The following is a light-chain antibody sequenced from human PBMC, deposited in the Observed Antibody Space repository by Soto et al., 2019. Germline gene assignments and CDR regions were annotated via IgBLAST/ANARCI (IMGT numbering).Light chain of an antibody. V-gene: IGLV2-23*03. CDR2: EGS. J-gene: IGLJ1*01. CDR3: CSYTGSTTFAYV. Sequence: QSALTQPASVSGSPGQSITISCTGPSGDVGTYNLVSWYQHHPGKAPTLIIYEGSKRPSGVSNRFSGSKSGNTASLTISGLQAEDEADYYCCSYTGSTTFAYVFGTGTKVTVL. CDR1: SGDVGTYNL.